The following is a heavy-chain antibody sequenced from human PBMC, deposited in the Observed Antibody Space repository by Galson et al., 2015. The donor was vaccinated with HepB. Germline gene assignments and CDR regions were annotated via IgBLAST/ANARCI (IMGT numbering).Heavy chain of an antibody. CDR2: ICPGDSDT. CDR1: GYSFTTYW. D-gene: IGHD6-13*01. Sequence: QSGAEVKKPGESLKISCKGSGYSFTTYWIGWVRQMPGKGLEWMGIICPGDSDTRYSPSLQGQVTISADKSISTAYLQWSSLKASDTAMYYCARQLRDSSSWYGWFDPWGQGTLVTVSS. J-gene: IGHJ5*02. CDR3: ARQLRDSSSWYGWFDP. V-gene: IGHV5-51*01.